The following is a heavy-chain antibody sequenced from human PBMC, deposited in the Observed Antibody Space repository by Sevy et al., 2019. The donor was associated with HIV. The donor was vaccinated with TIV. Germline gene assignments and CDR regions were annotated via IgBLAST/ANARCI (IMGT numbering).Heavy chain of an antibody. D-gene: IGHD3-16*01. Sequence: SETLSLTCAVYGGSFSGYYWSWIRQPPGKGLEWIGEINHSGSTNYNPSLKGRVTISVDTSKNQFSLKLSSVTAADTAVYYCAVRLVYWGQGTLVTVSS. CDR1: GGSFSGYY. CDR3: AVRLVY. J-gene: IGHJ4*02. CDR2: INHSGST. V-gene: IGHV4-34*01.